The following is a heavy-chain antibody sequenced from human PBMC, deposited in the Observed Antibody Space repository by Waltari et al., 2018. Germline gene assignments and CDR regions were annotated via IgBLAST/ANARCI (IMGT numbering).Heavy chain of an antibody. D-gene: IGHD3-22*01. J-gene: IGHJ5*02. CDR1: GYTFSTYG. V-gene: IGHV1-18*01. Sequence: QVQLVQSGAEVRKPGASVKVSCKASGYTFSTYGIAWVRQAPGQGLEWMGGILGYNGDTKYAREFEGRLTVTTNTSTNTAHMELRSLRSDDAAVYYCARLYDSSAYYNTYLDPWGQGALVTVSS. CDR3: ARLYDSSAYYNTYLDP. CDR2: ILGYNGDT.